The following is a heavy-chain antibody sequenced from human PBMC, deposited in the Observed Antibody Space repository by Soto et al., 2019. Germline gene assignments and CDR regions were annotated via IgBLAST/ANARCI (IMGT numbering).Heavy chain of an antibody. CDR2: ISPNSGGT. CDR3: ARPFRFLEWSDAFDI. Sequence: ASVKVSCKASGYTFTGYYMHWVRQAPGQGLEWMGWISPNSGGTNYAQKFQGRVTMTRDTSISTAYMELSRLRSDDTAVYYCARPFRFLEWSDAFDIWGQGTMVTVSS. V-gene: IGHV1-2*02. CDR1: GYTFTGYY. D-gene: IGHD3-3*01. J-gene: IGHJ3*02.